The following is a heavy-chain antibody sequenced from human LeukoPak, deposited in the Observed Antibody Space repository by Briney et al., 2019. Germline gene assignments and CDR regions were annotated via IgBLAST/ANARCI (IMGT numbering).Heavy chain of an antibody. D-gene: IGHD1-26*01. Sequence: PSETLSLTCAVYGGSFSGYYWSWIRQPPGKGLEWIGYIYYSGSTYYNPSLKSRVTISVDTSKNQFSLKLSSVTAADTAVYYCARAPIVGATPYNWFDPWGQGTLVTVSS. CDR1: GGSFSGYY. CDR3: ARAPIVGATPYNWFDP. V-gene: IGHV4-30-4*08. J-gene: IGHJ5*02. CDR2: IYYSGST.